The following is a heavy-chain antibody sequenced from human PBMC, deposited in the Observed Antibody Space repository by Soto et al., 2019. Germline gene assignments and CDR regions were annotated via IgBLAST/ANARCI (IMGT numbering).Heavy chain of an antibody. CDR1: GYSFTSYW. CDR3: ARLVKYCTNGVCFDFDY. V-gene: IGHV5-51*01. D-gene: IGHD2-8*01. J-gene: IGHJ4*02. Sequence: GESLKISCKGSGYSFTSYWIGWVRQMPGKGLEWMGIIYPGDSDTRYSPSFQGQVTISADKSISTAYLQWSSLKASDTAMYYCARLVKYCTNGVCFDFDYWGQGILVTVSS. CDR2: IYPGDSDT.